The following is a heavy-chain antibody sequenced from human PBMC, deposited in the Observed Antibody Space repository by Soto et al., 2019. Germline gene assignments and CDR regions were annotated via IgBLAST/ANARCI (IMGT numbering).Heavy chain of an antibody. CDR1: GYSFTSYW. CDR2: IYPGDSDT. J-gene: IGHJ6*03. Sequence: RGESLKISCKGSGYSFTSYWIGWVCQMPGKGLEWMGIIYPGDSDTRYSPSFQGQVTISADKSISTAYLQWSSLKASDTAMYYCARRSLSHDFWSGYQDRYYYYYMDVWGKGTTVTVSS. V-gene: IGHV5-51*01. D-gene: IGHD3-3*01. CDR3: ARRSLSHDFWSGYQDRYYYYYMDV.